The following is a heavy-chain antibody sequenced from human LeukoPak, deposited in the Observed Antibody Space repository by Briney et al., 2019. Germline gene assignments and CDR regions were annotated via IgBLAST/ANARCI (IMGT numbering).Heavy chain of an antibody. J-gene: IGHJ4*02. CDR3: ARGAARMVEMATIISFEY. CDR2: ISGSGGST. V-gene: IGHV3-23*01. CDR1: GFSFSSYA. D-gene: IGHD5-24*01. Sequence: PGGSLRLSCATSGFSFSSYAMSWVRQAPGKGLEWVSAISGSGGSTYYADSVKGRFTISRDNSKNTLYLQMNSVRAEDTAVYYCARGAARMVEMATIISFEYWGQGTLVTVSS.